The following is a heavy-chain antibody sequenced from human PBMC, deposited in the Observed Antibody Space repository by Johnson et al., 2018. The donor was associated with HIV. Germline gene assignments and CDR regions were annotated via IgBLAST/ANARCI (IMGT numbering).Heavy chain of an antibody. CDR2: IKQDGSEK. CDR3: ARGGVIHDAFDI. V-gene: IGHV3-7*01. Sequence: VQLVESGGGVVQPGRSLRLSCAASGFNFSGYWMSWVRQAPGKGLEWVANIKQDGSEKYYVDSVKGRFTISRDNAKNSLYLQMNSLRAEDTAVYYCARGGVIHDAFDIWGQGTMVTLSS. CDR1: GFNFSGYW. D-gene: IGHD3-3*01. J-gene: IGHJ3*02.